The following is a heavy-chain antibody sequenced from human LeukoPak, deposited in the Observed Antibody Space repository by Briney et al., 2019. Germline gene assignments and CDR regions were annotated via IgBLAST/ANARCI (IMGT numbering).Heavy chain of an antibody. D-gene: IGHD3-16*01. V-gene: IGHV4-39*01. CDR1: GGSISSSSYY. J-gene: IGHJ3*02. Sequence: SETLSPTCTVSGGSISSSSYYWGWIRQPPGKGLEWIGSIYYSGSTYYNPSLKIPVTISVDTSKNQFSLKLSSVTAADTAVYYCARQRLGGAFDIWGQGTMVTVSS. CDR2: IYYSGST. CDR3: ARQRLGGAFDI.